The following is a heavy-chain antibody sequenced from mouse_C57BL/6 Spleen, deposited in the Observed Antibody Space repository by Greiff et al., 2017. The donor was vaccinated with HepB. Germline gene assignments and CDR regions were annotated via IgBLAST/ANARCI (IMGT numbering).Heavy chain of an antibody. V-gene: IGHV1-4*01. J-gene: IGHJ4*01. CDR3: ARGTGYAMDY. CDR1: GYTFTSYT. CDR2: INPSSGYT. Sequence: QVQLQQSGAELARPGASVKMSCKASGYTFTSYTMHWVNQRPGQGLEWIGYINPSSGYTKYNQKFKDKATLTADKSSSTAYMQLSSLTSEDSAVYYCARGTGYAMDYWGQGTSVTVSS. D-gene: IGHD3-3*01.